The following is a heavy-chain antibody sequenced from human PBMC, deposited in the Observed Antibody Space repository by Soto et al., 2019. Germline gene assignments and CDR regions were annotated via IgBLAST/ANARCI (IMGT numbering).Heavy chain of an antibody. CDR1: GDSITNSDW. CDR3: ASQQLVHYYYGMDV. CDR2: IYYSGGT. Sequence: PSETLSLTCTVSGDSITNSDWWSWVRQSPGKGLEWIGSIYYSGGTYYNPSLKSRVTISVDTSKNQFSLKLSSVTAADTAVYYCASQQLVHYYYGMDVWGQGTTVTVSS. V-gene: IGHV4-39*01. D-gene: IGHD6-13*01. J-gene: IGHJ6*02.